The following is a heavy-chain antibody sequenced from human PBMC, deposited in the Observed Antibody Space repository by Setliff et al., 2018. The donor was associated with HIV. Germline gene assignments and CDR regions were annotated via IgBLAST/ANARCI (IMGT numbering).Heavy chain of an antibody. CDR2: IYTDDSNT. CDR3: AKHFLLWSNAFHI. Sequence: GGSLRLSCAASGFTFSSFAMTRVRQAPGKGLEWVSIIYTDDSNTYYAESVKGRFTISRDNSKNTLYLQMNSLRAEDTAVYYCAKHFLLWSNAFHIWGQGTMVTVSS. D-gene: IGHD2-21*01. J-gene: IGHJ3*02. CDR1: GFTFSSFA. V-gene: IGHV3-23*03.